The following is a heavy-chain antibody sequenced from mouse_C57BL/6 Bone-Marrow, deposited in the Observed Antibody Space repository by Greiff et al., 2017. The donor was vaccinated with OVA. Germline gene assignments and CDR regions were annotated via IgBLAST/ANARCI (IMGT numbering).Heavy chain of an antibody. D-gene: IGHD1-1*01. Sequence: QVHVKQPGAELVRPGTSVKLSCKASGYTFTSYWMHWVKQRPGQGLEWIGVIDPSDSYTNYNQKFKGKATLTVDTSSSTAYMQLSSLTSEDSAVYYCARYYGSSLDYWGQGTTLTVSS. CDR2: IDPSDSYT. J-gene: IGHJ2*01. V-gene: IGHV1-59*01. CDR3: ARYYGSSLDY. CDR1: GYTFTSYW.